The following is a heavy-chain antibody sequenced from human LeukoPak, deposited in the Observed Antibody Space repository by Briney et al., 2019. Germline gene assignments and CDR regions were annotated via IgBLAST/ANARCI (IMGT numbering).Heavy chain of an antibody. CDR3: ARVTCSGGSCYSFDY. CDR1: GGSISSGSYY. J-gene: IGHJ4*02. CDR2: IYYSGST. V-gene: IGHV4-39*01. Sequence: AETLSLTCNVSGGSISSGSYYWAWIRQSPEKGLEWIASIYYSGSTHYNPSLRSRATISRDTSKNQFSLKLTSVTAADTAVYYCARVTCSGGSCYSFDYWGQGTLVTVSS. D-gene: IGHD2-15*01.